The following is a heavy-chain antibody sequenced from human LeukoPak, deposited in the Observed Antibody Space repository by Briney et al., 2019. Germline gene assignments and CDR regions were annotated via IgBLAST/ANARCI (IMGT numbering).Heavy chain of an antibody. CDR2: IYTSGST. Sequence: PSETLSLTCTVSGGSISSGSYYWSWIRQPPGKGLEWIGRIYTSGSTNYNPSLKSRVTISVDTSKNQFSLKLSSVTAADTAVYYCARNLYYYGSGPLIDYWGQGTLVTVSS. CDR3: ARNLYYYGSGPLIDY. CDR1: GGSISSGSYY. V-gene: IGHV4-61*02. J-gene: IGHJ4*02. D-gene: IGHD3-10*01.